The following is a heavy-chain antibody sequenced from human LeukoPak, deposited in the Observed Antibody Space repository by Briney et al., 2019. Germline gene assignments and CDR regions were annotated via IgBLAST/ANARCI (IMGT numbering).Heavy chain of an antibody. J-gene: IGHJ5*02. CDR3: AREGYDFWSGYLEGGRWFDP. D-gene: IGHD3-3*01. CDR2: IYYSGST. Sequence: SETLSLTCTVSGGSISSSSYYWGWIRQPPGKGLEWIGSIYYSGSTYYNPSLKSRVTISVDTSKNQFSLKLSSVTAADTAVYYCAREGYDFWSGYLEGGRWFDPWGQGTLVTVSS. CDR1: GGSISSSSYY. V-gene: IGHV4-39*07.